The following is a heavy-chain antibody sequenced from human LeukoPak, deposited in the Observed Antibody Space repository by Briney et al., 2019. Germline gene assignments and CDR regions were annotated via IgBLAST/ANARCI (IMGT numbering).Heavy chain of an antibody. CDR3: ARGITRASDAFDI. J-gene: IGHJ3*02. CDR1: GYTFTGYY. Sequence: ASVKVSCKASGYTFTGYYMHWVQQAPGQGLEWMGWINPNSGGTKYAQKFQGRVTMTRDTSIGTAYMELSRLRSDDTAVYYCARGITRASDAFDIWGQGTMVTVSS. CDR2: INPNSGGT. D-gene: IGHD3-16*01. V-gene: IGHV1-2*02.